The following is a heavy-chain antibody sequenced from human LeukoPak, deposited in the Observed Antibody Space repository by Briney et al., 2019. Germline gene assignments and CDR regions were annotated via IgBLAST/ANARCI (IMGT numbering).Heavy chain of an antibody. CDR3: ARRAVAASVPFDY. CDR1: GFTFSTYW. V-gene: IGHV3-7*01. CDR2: IKQDGSEK. D-gene: IGHD6-19*01. J-gene: IGHJ4*02. Sequence: GSLRLSCAASGFTFSTYWMSWVRQAPGKGLEWVANIKQDGSEKYYVDSVKGRFTISRDNAKNSLYLQMNSLRAEDTAVYYCARRAVAASVPFDYWGQGTLVTVSS.